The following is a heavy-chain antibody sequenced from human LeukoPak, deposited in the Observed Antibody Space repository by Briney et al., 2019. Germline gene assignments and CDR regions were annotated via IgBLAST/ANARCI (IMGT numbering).Heavy chain of an antibody. CDR3: ARDLVSGAPDYFDS. D-gene: IGHD1-26*01. Sequence: GGSLRLSCAASGFTFISYDIHLVRQAPGKGLQWVAVMSSDGSIKIYTDSVKGRFTISRDSSKNTLYLEMNSLRVDDTAVYYCARDLVSGAPDYFDSWGQGTLVTVSS. CDR1: GFTFISYD. CDR2: MSSDGSIK. V-gene: IGHV3-30-3*01. J-gene: IGHJ4*02.